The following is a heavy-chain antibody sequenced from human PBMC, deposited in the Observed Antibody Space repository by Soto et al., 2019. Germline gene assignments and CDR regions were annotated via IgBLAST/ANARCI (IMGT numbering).Heavy chain of an antibody. CDR1: GGSVSSGSYY. CDR3: ARGLRTWFDP. V-gene: IGHV4-61*01. J-gene: IGHJ5*02. CDR2: IYYSGST. Sequence: SETLSLTCTVSGGSVSSGSYYWSWIRQPPGKGLEWIGYIYYSGSTNYNPSLKSRVTISVDTSKNQFSLKLSSVTAADTAVYYCARGLRTWFDPWGQGTLVTVSS.